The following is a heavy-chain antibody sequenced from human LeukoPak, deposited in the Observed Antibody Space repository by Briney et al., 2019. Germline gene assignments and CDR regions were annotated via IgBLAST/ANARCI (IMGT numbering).Heavy chain of an antibody. CDR2: ISWNSGSI. CDR1: GFTFDDYA. Sequence: GGSLRLSCAASGFTFDDYAMHWVRQAPGKGLEWVSGISWNSGSIGYADSVKGRFTISRDNAKNSLYLQMNSLRAEDTALYYCAKGALRYSDWSSFDCWGQGTLVTVSS. V-gene: IGHV3-9*01. J-gene: IGHJ4*02. D-gene: IGHD3-9*01. CDR3: AKGALRYSDWSSFDC.